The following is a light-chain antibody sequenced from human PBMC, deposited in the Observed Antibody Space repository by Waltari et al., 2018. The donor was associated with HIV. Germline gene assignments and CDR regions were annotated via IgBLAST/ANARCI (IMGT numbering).Light chain of an antibody. CDR2: DVS. CDR1: SSDVGGYNY. J-gene: IGLJ3*02. CDR3: CSYAGDYTFR. Sequence: QSALTQPRSVSGSPGQSVTISCTGTSSDVGGYNYVSWYPQHPGNAPKLMIYDVSKRPSGVPDRFSGSKSGNTASLTISGLQAGDEADFYCCSYAGDYTFRFGGGTKLTVL. V-gene: IGLV2-11*01.